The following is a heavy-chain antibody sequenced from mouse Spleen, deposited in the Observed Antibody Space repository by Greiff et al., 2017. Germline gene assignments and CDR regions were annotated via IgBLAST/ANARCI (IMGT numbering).Heavy chain of an antibody. CDR3: ARGRGYYDAMDY. CDR1: GFTFSSYA. D-gene: IGHD2-2*01. Sequence: EVHLVESGGGLVKPGGSLKLSCAASGFTFSSYAMSWVRQTPEKRLEWVATISDGGSYTYYPDNVKGRFTISRDNAKNNLYLQMSHLKSEDTAMYYCARGRGYYDAMDYWGQGTSVTVSS. V-gene: IGHV5-4*01. J-gene: IGHJ4*01. CDR2: ISDGGSYT.